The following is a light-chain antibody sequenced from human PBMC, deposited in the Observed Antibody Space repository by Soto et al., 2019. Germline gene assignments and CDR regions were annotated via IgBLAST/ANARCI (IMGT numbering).Light chain of an antibody. V-gene: IGKV3-20*01. CDR1: QSVSSSY. CDR2: GAS. J-gene: IGKJ1*01. Sequence: EIVLTQSPGTLSLSPGEGATLSCRASQSVSSSYFAWYQQKPGQAPRLLMYGASSRATGIPDRFSGSRSGTDFTLTISRLEPEDFAVYYCQQFGSSPVTFGQGTKVEIK. CDR3: QQFGSSPVT.